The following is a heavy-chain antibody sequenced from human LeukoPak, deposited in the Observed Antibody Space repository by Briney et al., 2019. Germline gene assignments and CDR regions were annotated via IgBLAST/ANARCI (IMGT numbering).Heavy chain of an antibody. Sequence: SVKVSCRASGGTFSSYAISWVRQAPGQGLEWMGGIIPIFGTANYAQKFQGRVTITADESTSTAYMELSSLRSEDTAVYYCAREAYCGGDCYSDYWGQGTLVTVSS. D-gene: IGHD2-21*02. CDR1: GGTFSSYA. CDR3: AREAYCGGDCYSDY. V-gene: IGHV1-69*13. CDR2: IIPIFGTA. J-gene: IGHJ4*02.